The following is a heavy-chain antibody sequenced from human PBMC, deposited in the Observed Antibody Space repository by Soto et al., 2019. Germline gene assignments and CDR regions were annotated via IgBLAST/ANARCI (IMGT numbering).Heavy chain of an antibody. V-gene: IGHV4-39*01. CDR2: VSVSGSK. J-gene: IGHJ5*02. CDR1: GDSVSNSGYY. CDR3: ARGSTWQGRDWFDP. D-gene: IGHD6-13*01. Sequence: QLLLQESGPGLVKPSETLSLTCTVSGDSVSNSGYYWGWIRQSPGKRREWIGSVSVSGSKYYNPSLRSRVTFSVDTSKTLISLKLRSVTAADTAVYYCARGSTWQGRDWFDPWGQGTLVTVSS.